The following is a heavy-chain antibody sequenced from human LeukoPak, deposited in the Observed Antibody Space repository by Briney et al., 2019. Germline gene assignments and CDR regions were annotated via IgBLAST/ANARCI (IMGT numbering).Heavy chain of an antibody. CDR1: GFTFSNYW. Sequence: GGSLRLSCAASGFTFSNYWLSWVRQAPGKGLEWVANIKQDGSETYYVDSVKGRFTISRDNAKNSLFLQMNSLTAEDTAVYYCARKGGTRGPLNYWGQGTLVTVSS. CDR3: ARKGGTRGPLNY. V-gene: IGHV3-7*01. CDR2: IKQDGSET. J-gene: IGHJ4*02. D-gene: IGHD2-8*01.